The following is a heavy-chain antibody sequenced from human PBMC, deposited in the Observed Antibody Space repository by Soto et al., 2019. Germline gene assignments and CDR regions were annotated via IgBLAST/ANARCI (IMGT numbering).Heavy chain of an antibody. CDR2: IYLDDDK. V-gene: IGHV2-5*02. CDR1: GFSLSTSGVG. J-gene: IGHJ4*02. CDR3: AHRIISSGYLAYFDY. Sequence: QITLKESGPTLVKPTQTLTLTCTFSGFSLSTSGVGVGWIRQPPGKALEWLALIYLDDDKRYSPSLKSRLTITKATSTLRVVVTMTNMDPVDTAIYYCAHRIISSGYLAYFDYWGQGSLVTVSS. D-gene: IGHD3-22*01.